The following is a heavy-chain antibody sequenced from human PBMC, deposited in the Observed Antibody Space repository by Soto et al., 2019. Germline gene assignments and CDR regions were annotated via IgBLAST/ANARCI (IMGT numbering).Heavy chain of an antibody. V-gene: IGHV4-39*01. CDR2: IYYSGST. Sequence: PSETLSLTCNVSGGSIDRSSYYWDWIRQPPGKGLEWIGSIYYSGSTYCNPSLRSRVTISVDTSKNQFSLKLSSVTAADTAVYYCARRYTGSYFDYWGQGALVTVSS. CDR3: ARRYTGSYFDY. CDR1: GGSIDRSSYY. D-gene: IGHD1-26*01. J-gene: IGHJ4*02.